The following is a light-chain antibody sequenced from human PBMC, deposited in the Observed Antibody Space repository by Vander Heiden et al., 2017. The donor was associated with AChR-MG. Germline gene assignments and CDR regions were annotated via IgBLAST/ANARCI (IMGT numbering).Light chain of an antibody. V-gene: IGLV3-21*02. J-gene: IGLJ1*01. CDR3: QVWDSSSAHSV. CDR1: NIGSKH. Sequence: SYVLTQAPSVSVASGQTARITCGGNNIGSKHVHWYQQRPGQAPVLVVFYSSRRPSGIPERFSGSNSGNTATLTISRVEAGDEADYYCQVWDSSSAHSVFGTATKVTVL. CDR2: YSS.